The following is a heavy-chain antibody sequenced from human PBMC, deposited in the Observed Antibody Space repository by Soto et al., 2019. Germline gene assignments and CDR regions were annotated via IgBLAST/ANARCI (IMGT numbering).Heavy chain of an antibody. CDR2: INHSGST. CDR1: GGSFSGYY. V-gene: IGHV4-34*01. D-gene: IGHD3-3*01. J-gene: IGHJ6*02. Sequence: QVQLQQWGAGLLKPSETLSLTCAVYGGSFSGYYWSWIRQPPGKGLEWIGEINHSGSTNYNPSLKSRVTISVDTSKNQFSLKLSSVTAADTAVYYCARFSDFWSGYYRDYYYYGMDVWGQGTTVTVSS. CDR3: ARFSDFWSGYYRDYYYYGMDV.